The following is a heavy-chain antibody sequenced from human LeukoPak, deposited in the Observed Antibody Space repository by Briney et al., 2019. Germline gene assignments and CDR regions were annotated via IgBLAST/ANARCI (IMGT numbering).Heavy chain of an antibody. CDR1: GYTFTGYY. Sequence: ASVKVSCKASGYTFTGYYMHWVRQAPGQGLEWMGWINPNSGGTNYAQKFQGRVTMTRDTSISTAYMELSRLRSDDTAVYYCARDVGSRSYSFDYWGQGTLVTVSS. J-gene: IGHJ4*02. D-gene: IGHD3-10*01. CDR2: INPNSGGT. V-gene: IGHV1-2*02. CDR3: ARDVGSRSYSFDY.